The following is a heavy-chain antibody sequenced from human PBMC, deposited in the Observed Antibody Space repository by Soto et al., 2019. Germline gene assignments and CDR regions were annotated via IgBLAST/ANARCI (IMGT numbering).Heavy chain of an antibody. CDR3: ARGGEDIVLVPASGALYYGMAV. CDR1: GYTFTSYY. V-gene: IGHV1-46*01. CDR2: INPSGGST. Sequence: QVQLVQSGAEVKKPGASVKVSCKASGYTFTSYYMHWVRQAPGQGLEWMGIINPSGGSTSYAQKFQGRVTMTRDTSTSTVYMELRRLRSEDTAVYYCARGGEDIVLVPASGALYYGMAVWGQGTTVTVSS. J-gene: IGHJ6*02. D-gene: IGHD2-2*01.